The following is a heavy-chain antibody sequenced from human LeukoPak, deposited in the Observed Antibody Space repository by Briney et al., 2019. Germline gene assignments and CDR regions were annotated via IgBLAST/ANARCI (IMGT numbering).Heavy chain of an antibody. D-gene: IGHD3-9*01. V-gene: IGHV1-18*01. CDR3: ARGGYYDILTGYETVDAFDT. CDR1: GYTFTRYA. J-gene: IGHJ3*02. Sequence: GASVKVSCKASGYTFTRYAITWVRQAPGQGPEWVGRISAYNGNTNYAQKLQGRVTMTTDTSTSTAYMELRSLRSDDTAVYYCARGGYYDILTGYETVDAFDTWGQGTMVTVSS. CDR2: ISAYNGNT.